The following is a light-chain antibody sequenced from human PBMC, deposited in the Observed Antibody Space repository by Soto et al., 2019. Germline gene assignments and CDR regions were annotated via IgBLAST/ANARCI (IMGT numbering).Light chain of an antibody. CDR1: QDISNY. J-gene: IGKJ3*01. V-gene: IGKV1-33*01. Sequence: DIQMTQSPSSLSASVGDRVTITCQASQDISNYLNWYQQKPGKAPKLLIYDASNLETGVPSRFSGSGSGTDFTCTISGLQPEDIAPYYCHPYDNLPPTFGHATKVDIK. CDR2: DAS. CDR3: HPYDNLPPT.